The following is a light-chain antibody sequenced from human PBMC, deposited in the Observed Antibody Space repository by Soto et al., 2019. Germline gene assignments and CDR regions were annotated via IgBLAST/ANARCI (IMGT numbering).Light chain of an antibody. CDR3: CSYAGNSGV. Sequence: QSALTQPASVAGSPGQSIIISCTGTSSDVGSYNFVSWYQQHPGKAPKLMIYEVSKRPSGVSNRFSGSKSGDTASLTISGIQSDDEADYYCCSYAGNSGVFGGGTKVT. CDR1: SSDVGSYNF. V-gene: IGLV2-23*02. CDR2: EVS. J-gene: IGLJ3*02.